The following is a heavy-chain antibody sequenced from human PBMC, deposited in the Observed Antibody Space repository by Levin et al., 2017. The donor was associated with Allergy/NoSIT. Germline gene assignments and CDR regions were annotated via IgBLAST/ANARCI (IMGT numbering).Heavy chain of an antibody. V-gene: IGHV3-49*03. CDR1: GFTFGDYA. D-gene: IGHD6-13*01. J-gene: IGHJ4*02. Sequence: RAGGSLRLSCTVSGFTFGDYAMKWFRQAPGKGLEWVSFIRSNIHGGTTEYAASVKGRFIMSRDDSKSTVYLQMNSLKTEDTAVYFCTRVLVAAGPRLDYWGQGTLVTVSS. CDR2: IRSNIHGGTT. CDR3: TRVLVAAGPRLDY.